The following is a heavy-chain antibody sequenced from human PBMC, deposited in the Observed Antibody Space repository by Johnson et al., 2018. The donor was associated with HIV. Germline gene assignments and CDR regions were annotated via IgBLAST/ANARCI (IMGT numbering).Heavy chain of an antibody. CDR3: ARDGCFGEGAFDI. D-gene: IGHD3-10*01. CDR1: GFTFSDHY. CDR2: ISSSGSTI. V-gene: IGHV3-11*01. J-gene: IGHJ3*02. Sequence: QVQLVESGGGLVQPAGSLRLSCAASGFTFSDHYMSWIRQAPEKGLEWVSYISSSGSTIYYADSVKGRFTIPSDNSKNTLYLQMNSLRAEDPAVYYCARDGCFGEGAFDIWGQGTMVTVSS.